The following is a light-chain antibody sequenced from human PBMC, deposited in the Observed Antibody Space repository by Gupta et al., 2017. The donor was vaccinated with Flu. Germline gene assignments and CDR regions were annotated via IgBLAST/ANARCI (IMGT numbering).Light chain of an antibody. V-gene: IGLV2-23*02. CDR2: EVN. Sequence: PASVSGSPGQSIAISCTGTNSDIGYYSLVSWFQQHPGQTPELIVYEVNQRPSGISARFSGSKSGNTAFLTLSGLQAEDEADYYCSSYAGGFTYVFGTGTTVTVL. J-gene: IGLJ1*01. CDR1: NSDIGYYSL. CDR3: SSYAGGFTYV.